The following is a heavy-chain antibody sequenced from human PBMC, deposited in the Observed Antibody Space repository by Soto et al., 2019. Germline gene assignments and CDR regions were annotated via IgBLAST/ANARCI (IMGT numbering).Heavy chain of an antibody. CDR2: ISGSGGST. V-gene: IGHV3-23*01. CDR3: ANTPTTVTTSPY. CDR1: GFTFSSYA. Sequence: PGGSLRLSCAASGFTFSSYAMSWVRQAPGKGLKWVSAISGSGGSTYYADSVKGRFTISRDNSKNTLYLQMNSLRAEDTAVYYCANTPTTVTTSPYWGQGTLVTVSS. D-gene: IGHD4-17*01. J-gene: IGHJ4*02.